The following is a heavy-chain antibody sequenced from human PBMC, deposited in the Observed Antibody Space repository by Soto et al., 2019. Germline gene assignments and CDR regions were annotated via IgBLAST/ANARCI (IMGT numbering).Heavy chain of an antibody. J-gene: IGHJ6*02. Sequence: GGSLRLSCAASGFTFSSYGMHWVRQAPGKGLEWVAVISYDGSNKYYADSVKGRFTISRDNSKNTLYLQMNSLRAEDTAVYYCAKELVPADSDYYHGMDVWGQGTTVT. V-gene: IGHV3-30*18. D-gene: IGHD2-2*01. CDR2: ISYDGSNK. CDR3: AKELVPADSDYYHGMDV. CDR1: GFTFSSYG.